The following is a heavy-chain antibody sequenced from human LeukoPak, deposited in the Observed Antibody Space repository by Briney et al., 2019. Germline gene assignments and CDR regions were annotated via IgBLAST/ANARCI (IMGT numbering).Heavy chain of an antibody. J-gene: IGHJ3*01. CDR1: GGSITNYY. CDR3: ASFKAHGSGSYYDL. D-gene: IGHD3-10*01. CDR2: IYYSGST. Sequence: SETLSLTCTVSGGSITNYYWNWIRQPPGKGLEWIGYIYYSGSTTYNPSLKSRVTISLDTSKNHFSLKLSSVTAADTAVYYCASFKAHGSGSYYDLWGQGTMVTASS. V-gene: IGHV4-59*08.